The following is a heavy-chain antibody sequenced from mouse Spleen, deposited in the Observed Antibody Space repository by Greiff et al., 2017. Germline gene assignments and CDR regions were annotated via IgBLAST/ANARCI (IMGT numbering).Heavy chain of an antibody. CDR1: GYAFSSSW. CDR2: IYPGDGDT. CDR3: ARIPYYGNYVSFDY. D-gene: IGHD2-10*01. J-gene: IGHJ2*01. V-gene: IGHV1-82*01. Sequence: QVQLQQSGPELVKPGASVKISCKASGYAFSSSWMNWVKQRPGKGLEWIGRIYPGDGDTNYNGKFKGKATLTADKSSSTAYMQLSSLTSEDSAVYFCARIPYYGNYVSFDYWGQGTTLTVSS.